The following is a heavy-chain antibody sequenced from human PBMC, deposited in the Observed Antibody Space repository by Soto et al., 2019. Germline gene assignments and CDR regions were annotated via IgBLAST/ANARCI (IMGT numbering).Heavy chain of an antibody. CDR3: AKAIQLWSTEEGMDV. D-gene: IGHD5-18*01. CDR2: ISYDGSNK. Sequence: GGSLRLSCAASGFTFSSYVMHWVRQAPGKGLEWVAVISYDGSNKYYADSVKGRFTISRDNSKNTLYLQMNSLRAEDTAVYYCAKAIQLWSTEEGMDVWGQGTTVTVSS. CDR1: GFTFSSYV. V-gene: IGHV3-30*18. J-gene: IGHJ6*02.